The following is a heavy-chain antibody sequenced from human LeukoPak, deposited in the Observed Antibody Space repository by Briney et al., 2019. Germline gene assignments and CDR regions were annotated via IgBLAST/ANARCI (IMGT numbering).Heavy chain of an antibody. V-gene: IGHV1-2*02. Sequence: GASVKVSCKASGYAFTDYYMHWVRQAPGQGLEWMGWINPNSGGTNYAQKFQGRVTMTRDTSISTAYMELSRLRSDDTAVYYCARLLVYSSSSSIGYWGQGTLVTVSS. CDR2: INPNSGGT. CDR1: GYAFTDYY. CDR3: ARLLVYSSSSSIGY. D-gene: IGHD6-6*01. J-gene: IGHJ4*02.